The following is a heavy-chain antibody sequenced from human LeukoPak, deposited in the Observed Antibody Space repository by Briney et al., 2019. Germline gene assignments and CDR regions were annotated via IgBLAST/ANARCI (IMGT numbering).Heavy chain of an antibody. J-gene: IGHJ4*02. CDR1: GFSFGSYG. CDR2: ISFDGGTK. V-gene: IGHV3-30*03. CDR3: ARGPVAGARGGFDY. D-gene: IGHD6-19*01. Sequence: GRSLRLSCAASGFSFGSYGIHWVRQAPGKGLEWVAVISFDGGTKYYADSVKGRFTISRDNSKNTLYLEMNGLRAEDTAVYYCARGPVAGARGGFDYWGQGTLVTVSS.